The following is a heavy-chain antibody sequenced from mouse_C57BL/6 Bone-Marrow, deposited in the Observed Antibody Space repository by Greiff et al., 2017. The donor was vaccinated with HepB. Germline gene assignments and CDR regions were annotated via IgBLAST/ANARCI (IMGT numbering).Heavy chain of an antibody. Sequence: QVQLHQPGAELVKPGASVKMSCKASGYTFTSYWITWVKQRPGQGLEWIGDIYPGSGSTNYNEKFKSKATLTVDTSSSTAYMQLSSLTSEDSAVYYCARDRDSNYGGFAYWGQGTLVTVSA. J-gene: IGHJ3*01. D-gene: IGHD2-5*01. V-gene: IGHV1-55*01. CDR1: GYTFTSYW. CDR2: IYPGSGST. CDR3: ARDRDSNYGGFAY.